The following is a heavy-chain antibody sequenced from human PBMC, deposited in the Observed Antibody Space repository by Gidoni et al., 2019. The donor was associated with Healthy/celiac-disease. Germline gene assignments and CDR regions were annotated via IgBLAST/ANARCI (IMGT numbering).Heavy chain of an antibody. J-gene: IGHJ4*02. CDR2: ISVIGGST. V-gene: IGHV3-23*01. Sequence: VQLLDSGEGLVQRGGSLKRFCPAPGSTFSSSSMSWVRQAPGKGLAWVSAISVIGGSTDYAGSVGGRFTISRDNSKYTLYRQLNSLRAEDTAVYYCANAKIVGARGYWGQGTLVTVSS. CDR3: ANAKIVGARGY. CDR1: GSTFSSSS. D-gene: IGHD1-26*01.